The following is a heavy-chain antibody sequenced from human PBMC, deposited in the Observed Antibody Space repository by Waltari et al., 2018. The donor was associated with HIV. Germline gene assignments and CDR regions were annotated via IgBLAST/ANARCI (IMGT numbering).Heavy chain of an antibody. J-gene: IGHJ2*01. CDR1: GFSLTSYS. CDR2: MGTTATAR. D-gene: IGHD3-10*01. CDR3: ARGLSYFDGKPLPWYFDV. Sequence: EEPLLQSGGKFVQPGESLRLSCVASGFSLTSYSVNWVRQAPGKGRGCVSSMGTTATARFYADSVRARFTVFADKAKQSVYLQISNLQDEDSAMYYCARGLSYFDGKPLPWYFDVWGRGSRVIVAS. V-gene: IGHV3-48*02.